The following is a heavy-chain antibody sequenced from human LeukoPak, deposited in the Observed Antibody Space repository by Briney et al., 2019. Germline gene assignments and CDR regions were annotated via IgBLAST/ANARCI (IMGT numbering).Heavy chain of an antibody. CDR1: GFAFTNYW. Sequence: GGSLRLACAASGFAFTNYWMSWVRQAPGKGLEWVANIKQDGSQKYYVDSVKGRFTISRDNAKNSVYLQMNSLSAEDTAVYYCARVKVDGDSFFVYWGQGTLVTVSS. CDR2: IKQDGSQK. J-gene: IGHJ4*02. CDR3: ARVKVDGDSFFVY. V-gene: IGHV3-7*01. D-gene: IGHD4-17*01.